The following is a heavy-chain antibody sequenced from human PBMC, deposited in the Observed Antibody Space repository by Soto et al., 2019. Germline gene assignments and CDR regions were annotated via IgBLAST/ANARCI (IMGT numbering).Heavy chain of an antibody. CDR2: IYYSGST. CDR1: GGSISSGDYY. V-gene: IGHV4-30-4*01. Sequence: TSETLSLTCTVSGGSISSGDYYWSWIRQPPGKGLEWIGYIYYSGSTYYNPSLKSRVTISVDTSKNQFSLKLSSVTAADTAVYYCAKNWNWGSLVHWGQGTLVTVSS. J-gene: IGHJ4*02. CDR3: AKNWNWGSLVH. D-gene: IGHD7-27*01.